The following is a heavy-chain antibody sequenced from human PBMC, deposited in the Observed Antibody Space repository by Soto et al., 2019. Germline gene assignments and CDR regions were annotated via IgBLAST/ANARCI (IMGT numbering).Heavy chain of an antibody. CDR1: GGSFKSGSYS. CDR3: ARDSAYFDS. J-gene: IGHJ4*02. CDR2: VYHTGRT. Sequence: SETLSLTCTVSGGSFKSGSYSWSWIRQPPGKGLEWIGYVYHTGRTSYNPSLKSRVSISMDTSKNQFSLNLDSVTAADTAVYFCARDSAYFDSWGQGTLVTVSS. V-gene: IGHV4-61*01.